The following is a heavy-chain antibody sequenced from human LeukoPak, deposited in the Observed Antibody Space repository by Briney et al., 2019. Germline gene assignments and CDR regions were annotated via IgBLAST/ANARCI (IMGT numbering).Heavy chain of an antibody. CDR3: ARSRTDDYGDWWRFDP. V-gene: IGHV1-3*01. CDR1: GYIFTSYA. D-gene: IGHD4-17*01. J-gene: IGHJ5*02. CDR2: INGGKGNI. Sequence: ASVKVSCKASGYIFTSYAMHWVRQAPGQRLEWMGWINGGKGNIKYSQKFQGRVTISKDTSARTAYMELSSLRSEDTAVYYCARSRTDDYGDWWRFDPWGQGTLVTVSS.